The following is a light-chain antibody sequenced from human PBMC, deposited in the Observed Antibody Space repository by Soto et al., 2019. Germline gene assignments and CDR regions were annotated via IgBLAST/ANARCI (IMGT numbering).Light chain of an antibody. CDR2: FDS. CDR1: NIGGES. V-gene: IGLV3-21*04. J-gene: IGLJ3*02. Sequence: SYELTQPPSVSVAPGKTAAITCGGNNIGGESVHGYQQKPGQAPILVISFDSDRPSGIPERFSGSKSGNTATLTISRVDAGDEGDYYCQVWDRSSDHVVFAGGTKLTVL. CDR3: QVWDRSSDHVV.